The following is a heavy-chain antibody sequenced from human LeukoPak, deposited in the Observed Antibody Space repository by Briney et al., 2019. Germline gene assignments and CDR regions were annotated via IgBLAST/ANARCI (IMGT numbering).Heavy chain of an antibody. CDR3: ARDRIDATVTTIDFDY. D-gene: IGHD4-17*01. CDR1: GFTFSSYW. V-gene: IGHV3-7*01. Sequence: TGGSLRLSCAASGFTFSSYWMSWVRQAPGKGLESGANIKQDGSEKYYVDSVKGRFTTSRDNAKNSLYLQMNSLRAEDTALYYCARDRIDATVTTIDFDYWGQGTLVTVSS. J-gene: IGHJ4*02. CDR2: IKQDGSEK.